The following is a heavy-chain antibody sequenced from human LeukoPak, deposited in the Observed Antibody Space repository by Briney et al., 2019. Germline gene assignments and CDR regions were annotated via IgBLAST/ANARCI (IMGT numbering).Heavy chain of an antibody. D-gene: IGHD1-14*01. CDR1: GGSISSYY. CDR3: ARGTGNAFDI. J-gene: IGHJ3*02. Sequence: SETLSLTCTVSGGSISSYYWSWIRQPPGKGLDWIGRVYTSGSTNYNPSLKSRVTISVDTPKNQFSLKLTSVTAADTAVYYCARGTGNAFDIWGQGTMVTVSS. CDR2: VYTSGST. V-gene: IGHV4-4*08.